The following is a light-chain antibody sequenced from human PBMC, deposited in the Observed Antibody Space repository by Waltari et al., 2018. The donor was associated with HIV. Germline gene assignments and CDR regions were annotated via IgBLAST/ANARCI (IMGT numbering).Light chain of an antibody. Sequence: DIQMTQSPSSLSASVGDSVIITCRAGQDIGNDLNWCQQKPGKAPKRLIYAASILQSEVPSRFSGSGSGTEFTLTVNGLQPEDFATYYCLQHNTYPWTFGQGTKVEVK. CDR1: QDIGND. CDR3: LQHNTYPWT. J-gene: IGKJ1*01. V-gene: IGKV1-17*01. CDR2: AAS.